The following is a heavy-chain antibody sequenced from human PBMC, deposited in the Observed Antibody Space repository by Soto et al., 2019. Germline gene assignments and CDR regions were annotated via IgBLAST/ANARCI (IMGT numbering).Heavy chain of an antibody. CDR2: IYHCGST. CDR1: GGSISSGGYS. D-gene: IGHD3-9*01. Sequence: SETLSLTCAVSGGSISSGGYSWSWIRQPPGKGLEWIGYIYHCGSTYYNPSLKSRVTISVDRSKNQFSLKLSSVTAADTAVYYCARHNYDILTDYGMDVWGQGTTVTVSS. J-gene: IGHJ6*02. CDR3: ARHNYDILTDYGMDV. V-gene: IGHV4-30-2*01.